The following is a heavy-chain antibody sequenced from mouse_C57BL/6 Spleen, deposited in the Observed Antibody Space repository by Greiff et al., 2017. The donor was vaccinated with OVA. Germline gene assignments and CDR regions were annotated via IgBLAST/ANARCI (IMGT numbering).Heavy chain of an antibody. D-gene: IGHD2-2*01. V-gene: IGHV1-72*01. Sequence: QVQLKQPGAELVKPGASVKLSCKASGYTFTSYWMHWVKQRPGRGLEWIGRIDPNSGGTKYNEKFKSKATLTVDKPSSTAYMQLSSLTSEDSAVYYCAREGPYGYELGWNAMDYWGQGTSVTVSS. J-gene: IGHJ4*01. CDR3: AREGPYGYELGWNAMDY. CDR1: GYTFTSYW. CDR2: IDPNSGGT.